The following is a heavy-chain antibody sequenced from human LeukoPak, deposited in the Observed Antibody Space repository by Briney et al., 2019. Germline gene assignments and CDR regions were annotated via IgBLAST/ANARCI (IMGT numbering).Heavy chain of an antibody. J-gene: IGHJ6*03. CDR3: AREGKNSSSWYDYYYMDV. CDR1: GYTFTSYY. V-gene: IGHV1-46*01. Sequence: GASVKVSCKASGYTFTSYYMHWVRQAPGQGLEWMGIINPSGGSTSYAQKFQGRVTMTRDMSTSTVYMELSSLRSEDTAVYYCAREGKNSSSWYDYYYMDVWGKGTTVTVSS. D-gene: IGHD6-13*01. CDR2: INPSGGST.